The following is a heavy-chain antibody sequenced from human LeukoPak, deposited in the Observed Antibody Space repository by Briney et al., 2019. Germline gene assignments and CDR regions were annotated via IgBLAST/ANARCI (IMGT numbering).Heavy chain of an antibody. V-gene: IGHV3-30-3*01. Sequence: GGSLRLSCAASGFTFSSYAMQWVRQPPDKRREWVAVISYDGSNKYYADSVKGRFTISRDNSKNTLYLQMNSLRAEDTAVYYCARVPPRIDAFDIWGQGTMVTVSS. CDR1: GFTFSSYA. CDR3: ARVPPRIDAFDI. CDR2: ISYDGSNK. J-gene: IGHJ3*02.